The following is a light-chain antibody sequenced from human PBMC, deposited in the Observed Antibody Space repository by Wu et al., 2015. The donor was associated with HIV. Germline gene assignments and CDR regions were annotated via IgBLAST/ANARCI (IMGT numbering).Light chain of an antibody. V-gene: IGKV3-20*01. CDR3: QQYSDSIRT. CDR1: QTVTSGY. Sequence: EVVLTQSPGTLSLSPGERATLSCRSSQTVTSGYLAWYQQKPGQAPRLLIYGATSWAIGTPDRFSGDGSEKDFTLTISRVEPEDFAVYYCQQYSDSIRTFGQGTKVEIK. J-gene: IGKJ1*01. CDR2: GAT.